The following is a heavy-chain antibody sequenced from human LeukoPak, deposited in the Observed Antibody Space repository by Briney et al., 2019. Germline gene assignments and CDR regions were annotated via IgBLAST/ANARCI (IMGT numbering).Heavy chain of an antibody. V-gene: IGHV4-30-2*01. CDR3: ARGYGYNWFDP. CDR2: IHHSGST. D-gene: IGHD3-10*01. Sequence: PSETLSLTCAVSGGSISSGGYSWSWIRQPPGKGLEWIEYIHHSGSTYYNPSLKSRVTISVDRSKNQFSLKLSSVTAADTAVYYCARGYGYNWFDPWGQGTLVTVSS. J-gene: IGHJ5*02. CDR1: GGSISSGGYS.